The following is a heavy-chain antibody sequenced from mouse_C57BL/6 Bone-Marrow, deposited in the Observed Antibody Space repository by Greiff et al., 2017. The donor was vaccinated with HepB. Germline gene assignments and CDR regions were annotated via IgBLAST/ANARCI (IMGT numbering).Heavy chain of an antibody. CDR1: GYTFTSYW. V-gene: IGHV1-55*01. Sequence: QVQLQQPGAELVKPGASVKMSCKASGYTFTSYWITWVKQRPGQGLEWIGDIYPGSGSTNYNEKFKNKARLTVDTSSSTAYMHLSSLTSEDSAVYYCARYRLNYYGSSYWYFDVWGTGTTVTVSS. D-gene: IGHD1-1*01. J-gene: IGHJ1*03. CDR2: IYPGSGST. CDR3: ARYRLNYYGSSYWYFDV.